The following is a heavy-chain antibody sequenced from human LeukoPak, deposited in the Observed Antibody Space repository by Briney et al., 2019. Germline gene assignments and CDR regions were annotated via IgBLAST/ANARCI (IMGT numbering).Heavy chain of an antibody. CDR2: ISYDGSNK. CDR3: AKDRGEYYYDSSGYSDY. D-gene: IGHD3-22*01. CDR1: GFTFSSFD. Sequence: GRSLRLSCAASGFTFSSFDMHWVRQAPGKGLEWVAVISYDGSNKYYADSVKGRFTISRDNSKNTLYLQMNSLRAEDTAVYYCAKDRGEYYYDSSGYSDYWGQGTLVTVSS. V-gene: IGHV3-30*18. J-gene: IGHJ4*02.